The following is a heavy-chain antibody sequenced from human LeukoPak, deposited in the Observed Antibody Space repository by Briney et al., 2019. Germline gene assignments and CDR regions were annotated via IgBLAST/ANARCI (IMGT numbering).Heavy chain of an antibody. V-gene: IGHV3-53*01. Sequence: GGSLRLSCAASGFTVSSNYMSWVRQAPGKGLEWVSVIYSGGSTYYADSVKGRFTISRDNSKNTQYLQMNSLRAEDTAVYYCAREKLLWFGEVLPYGMDVWGQGTTVTVSS. D-gene: IGHD3-10*01. CDR3: AREKLLWFGEVLPYGMDV. CDR2: IYSGGST. CDR1: GFTVSSNY. J-gene: IGHJ6*02.